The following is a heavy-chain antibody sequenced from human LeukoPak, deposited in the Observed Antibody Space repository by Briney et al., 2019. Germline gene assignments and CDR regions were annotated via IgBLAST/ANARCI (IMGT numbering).Heavy chain of an antibody. CDR2: ISTSSGTI. J-gene: IGHJ4*02. CDR1: GFTFSSYS. Sequence: GGSLRLSCAASGFTFSSYSMNWVRQAPGKGLEWVSYISTSSGTIYYTDSVKGRFTISRDNAKNSLYLQMNSLRDEDTVVYYCARDRGGYEFFDFRGQGTRVTVSS. CDR3: ARDRGGYEFFDF. V-gene: IGHV3-48*02. D-gene: IGHD5-12*01.